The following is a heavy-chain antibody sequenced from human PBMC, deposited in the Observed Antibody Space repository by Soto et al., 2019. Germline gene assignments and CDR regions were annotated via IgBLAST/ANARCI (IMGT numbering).Heavy chain of an antibody. Sequence: QVQLVQSGAEVKKPGSSVKVSCRAPGGTFNSHTISWVRQAPGQGLERMGGIMPMFGVTNYARKFHGRLTTTENESTPTAYMAVSGLTSEDTAVYYCAGEGVTSSMSLPWMGYHYYGLDVWGQGTTVIVSS. D-gene: IGHD2-2*01. CDR1: GGTFNSHT. CDR3: AGEGVTSSMSLPWMGYHYYGLDV. CDR2: IMPMFGVT. J-gene: IGHJ6*02. V-gene: IGHV1-69*12.